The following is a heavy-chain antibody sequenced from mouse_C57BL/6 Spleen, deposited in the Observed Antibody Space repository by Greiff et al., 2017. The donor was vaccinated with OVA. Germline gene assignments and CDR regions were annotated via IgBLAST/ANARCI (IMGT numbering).Heavy chain of an antibody. CDR3: TGCYYGNYWFAY. D-gene: IGHD2-1*01. CDR1: GFTFSNYW. CDR2: IRLKSDNYAT. V-gene: IGHV6-3*01. J-gene: IGHJ3*01. Sequence: EVQVVESGGGLVQPGGSMKLSCVASGFTFSNYWMNWVRQSPEKGLEWVAQIRLKSDNYATHYAESVKGRFTISRDDSKSSVYLQMNNLRAEDTVIDYCTGCYYGNYWFAYWGQGTLVTVSA.